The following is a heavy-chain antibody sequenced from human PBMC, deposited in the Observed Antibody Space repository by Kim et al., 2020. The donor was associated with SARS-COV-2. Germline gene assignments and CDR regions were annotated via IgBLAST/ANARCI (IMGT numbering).Heavy chain of an antibody. CDR2: ISGGSGII. D-gene: IGHD1-26*01. CDR1: GFAFSVFE. J-gene: IGHJ4*02. V-gene: IGHV3-48*03. Sequence: GGSLRLSCVASGFAFSVFEMNWVRQTPGKGLEWISYISGGSGIISYADSVKGRFTISRDNTKNSLYLQMNSLTVEDAAVYFCVGRGLYYFDYWGQGTLVTVSS. CDR3: VGRGLYYFDY.